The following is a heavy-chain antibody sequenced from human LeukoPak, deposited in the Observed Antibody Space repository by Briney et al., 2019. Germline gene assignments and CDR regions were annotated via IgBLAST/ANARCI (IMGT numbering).Heavy chain of an antibody. Sequence: GGSLRLSCAASGFTFSSYSMNWVRQAPGKGLEWVSFISSSRSYIYYADSVKGRFTISRDNAKNSLYLQMNSLRAEDTAVYYCAELGITMIGGVWGKGTTITISS. J-gene: IGHJ6*04. CDR2: ISSSRSYI. V-gene: IGHV3-21*01. D-gene: IGHD3-10*02. CDR3: AELGITMIGGV. CDR1: GFTFSSYS.